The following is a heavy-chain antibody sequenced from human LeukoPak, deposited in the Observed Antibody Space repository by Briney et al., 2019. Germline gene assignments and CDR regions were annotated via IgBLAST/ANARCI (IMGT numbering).Heavy chain of an antibody. V-gene: IGHV4-39*01. CDR3: ATPVRGVTKDYYYYGMDV. CDR2: SYYSGST. Sequence: SETLSLTCTVSGGSISSNSYYWGWIRPPPGKGLEWIGSSYYSGSTYYNPSLKSRVTISVDTSKNQFSLKLNSLTAADTAVYYCATPVRGVTKDYYYYGMDVWGQGTTVTVSS. D-gene: IGHD3-10*01. J-gene: IGHJ6*02. CDR1: GGSISSNSYY.